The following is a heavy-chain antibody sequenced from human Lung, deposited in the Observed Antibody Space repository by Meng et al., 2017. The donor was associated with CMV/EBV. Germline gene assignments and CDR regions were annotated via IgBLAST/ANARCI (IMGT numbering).Heavy chain of an antibody. CDR3: ARTSSSGLTPFDP. Sequence: SETLSLTCTVPGGSISSSSYYWGWIRRPPGKGLEWIGSIYYSECTYYNQSLMSRVTVSVDTSKNQFSLKLSSVAASYTAVYYCARTSSSGLTPFDPWGQGTLVTVSS. V-gene: IGHV4-39*01. CDR2: IYYSECT. D-gene: IGHD6-19*01. J-gene: IGHJ4*01. CDR1: GGSISSSSYY.